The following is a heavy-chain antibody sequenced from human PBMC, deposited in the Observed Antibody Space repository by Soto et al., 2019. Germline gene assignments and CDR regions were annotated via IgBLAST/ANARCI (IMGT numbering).Heavy chain of an antibody. V-gene: IGHV1-3*01. CDR3: VSQAMFGAAF. J-gene: IGHJ4*02. CDR2: INAGNGHT. Sequence: QVHLVQSGAGVQRPGASVKVSCKASGYTFTNLAIHWVRQAPGQGLEWMGWINAGNGHTKYSQSFQDRVTITSDTSASTAYMELSSLRSEDTAVYYCVSQAMFGAAFWGQGTLVTVSS. CDR1: GYTFTNLA. D-gene: IGHD3-10*02.